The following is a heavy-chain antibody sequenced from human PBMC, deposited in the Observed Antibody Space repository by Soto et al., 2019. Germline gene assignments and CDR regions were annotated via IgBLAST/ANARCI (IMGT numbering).Heavy chain of an antibody. J-gene: IGHJ3*02. CDR1: GFTFSVYA. CDR3: TTTRPGTNVFDN. Sequence: GGSLRLSCGASGFTFSVYAMTWVRQAPGKGLEYIGRIRSKTDGGTTEYAAPVEGRFTISRDDSKNTLYLQMGGLKTEDTAVYYCTTTRPGTNVFDNWGQGTLVTVSS. D-gene: IGHD6-13*01. CDR2: IRSKTDGGTT. V-gene: IGHV3-15*01.